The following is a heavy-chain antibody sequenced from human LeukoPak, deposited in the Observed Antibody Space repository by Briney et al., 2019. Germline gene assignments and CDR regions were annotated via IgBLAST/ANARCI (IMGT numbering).Heavy chain of an antibody. V-gene: IGHV4-59*01. CDR1: GGSISSYY. D-gene: IGHD4-17*01. CDR2: IYDSGTT. J-gene: IGHJ4*02. Sequence: SETLSLTCTVSGGSISSYYWSWIRQPPGKGLEWFGYIYDSGTTNYNPSLKSRVTISVDTSKNQFSLKLSSVTAADTAVYYCARQTTVTSFDYWGQGTLVTVSS. CDR3: ARQTTVTSFDY.